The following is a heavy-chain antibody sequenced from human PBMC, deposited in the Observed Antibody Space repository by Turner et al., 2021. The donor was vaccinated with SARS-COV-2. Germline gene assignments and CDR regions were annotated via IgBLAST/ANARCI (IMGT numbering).Heavy chain of an antibody. CDR1: GYTFTSYG. CDR3: ERDGRSTRVFGEFDY. CDR2: ISDNNGNT. J-gene: IGHJ4*02. D-gene: IGHD1-26*01. Sequence: QVQLVQSGAEVNKPGASVKVSCTASGYTFTSYGISWVRQAPGQGLEWMGWISDNNGNTNNAQKLQGRVTMTTDTSTSTAYMELRSMRSDDAAVYYCERDGRSTRVFGEFDYWGQGTLVTVSS. V-gene: IGHV1-18*01.